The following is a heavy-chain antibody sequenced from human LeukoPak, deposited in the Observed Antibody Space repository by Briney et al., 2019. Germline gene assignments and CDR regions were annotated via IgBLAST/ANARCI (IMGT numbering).Heavy chain of an antibody. Sequence: PSETLSLTCTVSGDSITSNSYYWVWVRQPPGKGLEWIGSINYSGRTFYSSSLKSRGTISVDTSRNQFSLKVTSVTAADTAVYSCARLSTSDTDGNYFDFWGQGTLVTVSS. D-gene: IGHD1-1*01. V-gene: IGHV4-39*01. CDR2: INYSGRT. CDR1: GDSITSNSYY. CDR3: ARLSTSDTDGNYFDF. J-gene: IGHJ4*02.